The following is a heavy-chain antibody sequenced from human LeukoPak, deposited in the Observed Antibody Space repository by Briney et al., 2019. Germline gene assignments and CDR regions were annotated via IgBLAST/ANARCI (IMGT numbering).Heavy chain of an antibody. D-gene: IGHD3-3*01. V-gene: IGHV1-46*01. CDR1: GYTFTSYY. CDR3: ARAYYDFWSGYYNEYYFDY. Sequence: GASVKVSCKASGYTFTSYYMHWVRQAPGQGLEWMGIINPSGGSTSYAQKFQGRVTMTRDMSTSTVYMELSSLRSEDTAVYYCARAYYDFWSGYYNEYYFDYWGQGTLVTVSS. J-gene: IGHJ4*02. CDR2: INPSGGST.